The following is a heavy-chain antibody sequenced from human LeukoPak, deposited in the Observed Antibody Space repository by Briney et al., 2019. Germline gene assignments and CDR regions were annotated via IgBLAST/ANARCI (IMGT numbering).Heavy chain of an antibody. V-gene: IGHV3-48*02. CDR2: ISSSSSAI. J-gene: IGHJ4*02. Sequence: GGPLRLSCAASGFTFSSYSMNWVRQAPGKGLEWVSYISSSSSAIYYADSVKGRFTSSRDNAKNSLFLQMNSLRDEDTAVYYCARGLSPVDYWGQGTLVTVSS. CDR3: ARGLSPVDY. CDR1: GFTFSSYS.